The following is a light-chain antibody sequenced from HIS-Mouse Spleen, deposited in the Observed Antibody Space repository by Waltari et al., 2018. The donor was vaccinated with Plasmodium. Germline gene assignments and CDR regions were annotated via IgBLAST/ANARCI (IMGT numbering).Light chain of an antibody. J-gene: IGLJ3*02. Sequence: SYVLTQPPSVSVAPGQTARITCGGNNIGSKSVHWYQQKPGQAPVLVVYDDSDRPSGSPERFSGSNSGNTATLTISRVEAGDVADYYCQVWDSSSDHRVFGGGTKLTVL. CDR3: QVWDSSSDHRV. CDR1: NIGSKS. V-gene: IGLV3-21*02. CDR2: DDS.